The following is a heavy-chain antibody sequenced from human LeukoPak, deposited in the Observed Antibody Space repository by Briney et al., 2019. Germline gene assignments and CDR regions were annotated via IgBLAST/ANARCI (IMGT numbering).Heavy chain of an antibody. CDR2: INLNSGDT. J-gene: IGHJ4*02. CDR1: VYTFTGYY. Sequence: GASVKVSCKASVYTFTGYYMHWVRQAPGQGLAWMGWINLNSGDTNYAQKFQGRVTMTRDTSISTAYMELSRLRSDDTAVYYCARDAQVYYYDSSGYYYDYWGQGTLVTVSS. D-gene: IGHD3-22*01. CDR3: ARDAQVYYYDSSGYYYDY. V-gene: IGHV1-2*02.